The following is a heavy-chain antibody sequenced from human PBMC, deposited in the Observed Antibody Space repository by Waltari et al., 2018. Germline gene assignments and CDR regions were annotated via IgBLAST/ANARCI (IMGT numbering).Heavy chain of an antibody. CDR2: IIPIFGTA. V-gene: IGHV1-69*05. D-gene: IGHD2-21*01. CDR3: SIIASSLFPLSPFSFDS. J-gene: IGHJ4*02. Sequence: QVQLVQSGAEVKKPGSSVKVSCKASGGTFSSYAISWVRPAPGQGLEWMGGIIPIFGTANYAQKFQGRVTITTDESTSTAYMELPSLLSEDTSFSSFSIIASSLFPLSPFSFDSWCQATLVTVSS. CDR1: GGTFSSYA.